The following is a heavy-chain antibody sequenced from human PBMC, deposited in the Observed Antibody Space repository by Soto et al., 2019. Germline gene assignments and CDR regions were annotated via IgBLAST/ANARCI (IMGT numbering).Heavy chain of an antibody. J-gene: IGHJ2*01. D-gene: IGHD6-13*01. Sequence: GGSLRLSCAASGFTFSSYSMNWVRQAPGKGLEWVSSISSSSSYIYYADSVRGRFTISRDNAKNSLYLRMNSLRAEDTAVYYCARDGSEYSSSWDTPWYFDLWGRGTLVTVSS. CDR2: ISSSSSYI. V-gene: IGHV3-21*01. CDR1: GFTFSSYS. CDR3: ARDGSEYSSSWDTPWYFDL.